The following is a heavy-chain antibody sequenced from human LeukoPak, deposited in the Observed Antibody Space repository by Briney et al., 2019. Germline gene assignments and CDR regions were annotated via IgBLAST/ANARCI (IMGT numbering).Heavy chain of an antibody. CDR2: ITTSLII. CDR3: VRGTPEAYY. J-gene: IGHJ4*02. D-gene: IGHD1-14*01. V-gene: IGHV3-23*01. Sequence: PRGSLRLSCAASGFTFSSYSMTWVRQAPGKGLEWVSSITTSLIISYADSVKGRFSISRDDSRSTLYLQLTSLTVEDTALYYCVRGTPEAYYWGQGTLVTVSS. CDR1: GFTFSSYS.